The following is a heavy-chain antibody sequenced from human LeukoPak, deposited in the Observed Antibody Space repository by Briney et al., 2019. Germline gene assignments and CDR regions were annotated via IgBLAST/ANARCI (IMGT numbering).Heavy chain of an antibody. D-gene: IGHD2-2*01. V-gene: IGHV1-69*13. CDR3: ARERFGGIVVVPAAMTSSWFDP. CDR1: GGTFSSYA. J-gene: IGHJ5*02. Sequence: SVKVSCKASGGTFSSYAISWVRQPPGQGLEWMGGIIPIFGTANYAQKFQGRVTITADESTSTAYMELSSLRSEDTAVYYCARERFGGIVVVPAAMTSSWFDPWGQGTLVTVSS. CDR2: IIPIFGTA.